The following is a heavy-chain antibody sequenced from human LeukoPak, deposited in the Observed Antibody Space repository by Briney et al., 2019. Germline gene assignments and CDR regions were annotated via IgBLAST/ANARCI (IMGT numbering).Heavy chain of an antibody. D-gene: IGHD2-15*01. CDR1: GFTFSSYA. CDR3: ARGSYCSGGTCYDYSYYGMDV. J-gene: IGHJ6*02. Sequence: PGGSLRLSCAASGFTFSSYAMHWVRQAPGKGLEWLAVISHDAVNKYYLESEKGRFTISRDNSMDTLYLQINSLRPEDTAVYYCARGSYCSGGTCYDYSYYGMDVWGQGTTVTASS. V-gene: IGHV3-30-3*01. CDR2: ISHDAVNK.